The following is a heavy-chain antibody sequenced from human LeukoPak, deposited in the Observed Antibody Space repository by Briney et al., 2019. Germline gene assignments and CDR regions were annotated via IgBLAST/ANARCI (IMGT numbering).Heavy chain of an antibody. CDR2: MKQDGSEK. Sequence: GGSLRLSCAASGFTFSSYWMSWVRQAPGKGLEWVANMKQDGSEKYYVDSVKGRFTISRDNAKNSLYLQMNSLRAEDTAVYYCARDDDILTGYYTGYYYYMDVWGKGTTVTVSS. CDR1: GFTFSSYW. D-gene: IGHD3-9*01. V-gene: IGHV3-7*01. J-gene: IGHJ6*03. CDR3: ARDDDILTGYYTGYYYYMDV.